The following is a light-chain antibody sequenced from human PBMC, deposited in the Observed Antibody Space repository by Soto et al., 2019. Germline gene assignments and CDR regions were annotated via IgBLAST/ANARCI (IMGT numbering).Light chain of an antibody. CDR3: QQYNNWPPWT. J-gene: IGKJ1*01. Sequence: EIVMTQSPATLSVYPGERATLSCRASQSVSSNLAWYQQQPGQAPRLLIYGASTRATGIPARFSGSGSGTEFTLTISSLQSEDFAVYYCQQYNNWPPWTFGQGTKV. CDR1: QSVSSN. V-gene: IGKV3-15*01. CDR2: GAS.